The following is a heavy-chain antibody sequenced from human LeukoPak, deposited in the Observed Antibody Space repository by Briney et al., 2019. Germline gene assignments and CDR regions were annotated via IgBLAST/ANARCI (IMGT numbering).Heavy chain of an antibody. CDR3: ARDAGGYRP. Sequence: PSETLSLTCTVPGGSISSYYWSWIRHPPGKGVEWIGYIYYSGSTNYNPSLKSRVTISVDTSKNQFSLKLSSVTAADTAVYYCARDAGGYRPWGQGTLVTVSS. V-gene: IGHV4-59*01. CDR2: IYYSGST. J-gene: IGHJ5*02. D-gene: IGHD5-12*01. CDR1: GGSISSYY.